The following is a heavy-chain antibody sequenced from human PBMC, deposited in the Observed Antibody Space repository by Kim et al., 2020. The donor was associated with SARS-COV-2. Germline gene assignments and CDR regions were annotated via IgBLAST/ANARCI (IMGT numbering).Heavy chain of an antibody. J-gene: IGHJ6*04. CDR2: SSKGGST. Sequence: SSKGGSTYYANNVKSRVTISRDNTKNTLYLQMGSLRAEDMAVYYCAASGDVWGKGTTVIVSS. CDR3: AASGDV. D-gene: IGHD3-10*01. V-gene: IGHV3-64*01.